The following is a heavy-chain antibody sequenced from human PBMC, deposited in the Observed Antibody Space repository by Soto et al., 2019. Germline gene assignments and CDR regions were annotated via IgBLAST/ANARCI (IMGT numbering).Heavy chain of an antibody. J-gene: IGHJ6*02. CDR2: IDASGNS. CDR1: GDSISSYY. V-gene: IGHV4-4*07. CDR3: ARYSSNWFQTEGMDV. D-gene: IGHD6-13*01. Sequence: SETLSLTXTVSGDSISSYYWNWIRQPAGKGLEWIGRIDASGNSNYNPSLKSRVTMSVDTSKKQFSLKVASVTAADTAVYYCARYSSNWFQTEGMDVWGQGTTVTVSS.